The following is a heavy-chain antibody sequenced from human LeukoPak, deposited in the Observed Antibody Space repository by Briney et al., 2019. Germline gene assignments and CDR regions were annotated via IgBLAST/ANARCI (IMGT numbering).Heavy chain of an antibody. Sequence: GGSLRLSCAASGFPFSGYWKDWVRQAPGKGMEWVANINQDGSVLYYAPSVKGRFTISRDNAKNSLYLQMNSLRAEDTAVYYCSRSLDYLGQGALVTVSS. CDR3: SRSLDY. J-gene: IGHJ4*02. CDR2: INQDGSVL. CDR1: GFPFSGYW. V-gene: IGHV3-7*01.